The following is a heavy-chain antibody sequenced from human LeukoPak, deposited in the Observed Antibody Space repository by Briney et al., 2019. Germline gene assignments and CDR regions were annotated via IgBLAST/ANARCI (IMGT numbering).Heavy chain of an antibody. V-gene: IGHV4-59*01. CDR1: GGSISSYY. CDR3: ARTYGSGSYYNGEFHY. Sequence: SETLSLTCTVSGGSISSYYWSWIRQPPGKGLEWIGYIYYSGSTNYNPSLKSRVTISVDTSKNQFSLKLSSVTAADTAVYYCARTYGSGSYYNGEFHYWGQGTLVTVSS. CDR2: IYYSGST. J-gene: IGHJ4*02. D-gene: IGHD3-10*01.